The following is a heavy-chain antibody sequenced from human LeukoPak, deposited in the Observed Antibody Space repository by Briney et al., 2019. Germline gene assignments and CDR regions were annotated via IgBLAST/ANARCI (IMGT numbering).Heavy chain of an antibody. Sequence: GSLRLSCTASGFTFGDYALSWFRQAPGKGLEWLSFIRSKDHGGTTEYAAPVKDRFSISRDDSKSMMYLQMNSLKTEDTAVYYCITPLPYSAQGGQGTLVTVSS. CDR2: IRSKDHGGTT. J-gene: IGHJ4*02. V-gene: IGHV3-49*03. CDR3: ITPLPYSAQ. CDR1: GFTFGDYA. D-gene: IGHD2-21*01.